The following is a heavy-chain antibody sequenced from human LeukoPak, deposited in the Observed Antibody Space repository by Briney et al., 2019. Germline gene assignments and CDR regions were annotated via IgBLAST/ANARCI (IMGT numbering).Heavy chain of an antibody. V-gene: IGHV3-66*01. CDR1: GFTVSSNY. CDR3: ARDGSYDILTGIDAFDI. D-gene: IGHD3-9*01. J-gene: IGHJ3*02. Sequence: GGSLRLSCAASGFTVSSNYMSWVRQAPGKGLEWVSVIYSGGSTYYADSVKGRFTISRDNSKNTLYLQMNSLRAEDTAVYYCARDGSYDILTGIDAFDIWGQGTMVTVSS. CDR2: IYSGGST.